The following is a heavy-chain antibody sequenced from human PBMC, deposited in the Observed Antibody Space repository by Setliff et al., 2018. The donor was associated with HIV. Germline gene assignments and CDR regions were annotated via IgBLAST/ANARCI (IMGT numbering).Heavy chain of an antibody. CDR1: GGSINSGCYS. CDR3: ARGIRDSCEGSPYYSDCYMDV. Sequence: SETLSLTCTVSGGSINSGCYSWTWVRHVQGKGLEWIGFVFYTGATYSSPSLKSRITMSVDTSRNQFSLKVNSVTAADTAVYYCARGIRDSCEGSPYYSDCYMDVWGTGTTVTVSS. V-gene: IGHV4-31*03. CDR2: VFYTGAT. D-gene: IGHD3-9*01. J-gene: IGHJ6*03.